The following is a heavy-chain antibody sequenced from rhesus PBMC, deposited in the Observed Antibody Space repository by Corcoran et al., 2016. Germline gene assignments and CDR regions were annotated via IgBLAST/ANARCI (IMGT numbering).Heavy chain of an antibody. J-gene: IGHJ6*01. CDR2: ISYSGST. V-gene: IGHV4-122*02. CDR3: ARDGSYGLDS. Sequence: QLQLQESGPGLVKPSETLSLTCAVSGYSISSGYGWSWIRQPPGKGLVWIGYISYSGSTSYNPSLKSRVTISRDTSQNQFSLKLSSVTAADTAVYYCARDGSYGLDSWGQGVVVTVSS. CDR1: GYSISSGYG. D-gene: IGHD1-44*02.